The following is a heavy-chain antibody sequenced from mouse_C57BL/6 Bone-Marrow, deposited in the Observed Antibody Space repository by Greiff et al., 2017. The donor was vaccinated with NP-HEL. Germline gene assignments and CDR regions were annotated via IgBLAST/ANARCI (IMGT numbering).Heavy chain of an antibody. CDR1: GYTFTSYG. J-gene: IGHJ4*01. CDR3: ARHPFYYYAMDY. CDR2: IYPRSGNT. V-gene: IGHV1-81*01. Sequence: VQLVESGAELARPGASVKLSCKASGYTFTSYGISWVKQRTGQGLEWIGEIYPRSGNTYYNEKFKGKATLTADKSSSTAYMELRSLTSEDSAVYFCARHPFYYYAMDYWGQGTSVTVSS.